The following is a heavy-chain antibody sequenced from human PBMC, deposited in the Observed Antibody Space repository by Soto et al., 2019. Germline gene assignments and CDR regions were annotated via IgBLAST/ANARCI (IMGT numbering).Heavy chain of an antibody. J-gene: IGHJ4*02. D-gene: IGHD7-27*01. CDR1: GGSLSSYY. CDR3: ARRWGTYFAF. Sequence: QVQLEESGPGLVKPWETLSLTCTVSGGSLSSYYWLWIRQPPGKGLEWIGYIYYSGSTDYDASLKNRVTISLDTAKHLFSLKLSSVTAADKAVYYCARRWGTYFAFWGQGNLV. V-gene: IGHV4-59*01. CDR2: IYYSGST.